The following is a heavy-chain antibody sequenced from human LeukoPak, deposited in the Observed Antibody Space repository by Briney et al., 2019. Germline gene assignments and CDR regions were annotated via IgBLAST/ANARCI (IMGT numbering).Heavy chain of an antibody. J-gene: IGHJ5*02. D-gene: IGHD2-21*01. CDR2: IIPILGIA. V-gene: IGHV1-69*02. Sequence: GASVKVSCKASGGTFSSYTISWVRQASGQGLEWMGRIIPILGIANYAQKFQGRVTITADKSTSTAYMELSSLRSEDTAVYYCVRWGYCGGDCYPFDPWGQGTLVTVSS. CDR1: GGTFSSYT. CDR3: VRWGYCGGDCYPFDP.